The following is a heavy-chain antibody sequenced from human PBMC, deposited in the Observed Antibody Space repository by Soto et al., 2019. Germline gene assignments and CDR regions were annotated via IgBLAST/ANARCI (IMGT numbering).Heavy chain of an antibody. CDR3: AKNSNSEYSGSYSSFDY. Sequence: SVKVSCKASGGTFSSYAISWVRQAPGQGLEWMGGIIPIFGTANYAQKFQGRVTITADESTSTAYMELSSLRSEDTAVYYCAKNSNSEYSGSYSSFDYWGQGTLVTVSS. CDR1: GGTFSSYA. J-gene: IGHJ4*02. V-gene: IGHV1-69*13. D-gene: IGHD1-26*01. CDR2: IIPIFGTA.